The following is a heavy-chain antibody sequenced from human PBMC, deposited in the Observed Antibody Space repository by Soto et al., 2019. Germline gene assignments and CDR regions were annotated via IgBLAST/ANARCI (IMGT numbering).Heavy chain of an antibody. CDR1: GFTFSSFD. CDR3: AKPIVAAGYYGMDV. D-gene: IGHD6-13*01. J-gene: IGHJ6*02. V-gene: IGHV3-30*18. CDR2: ISFDGTNK. Sequence: VQLLESGGGLVQPGGSLRLSCAASGFTFSSFDMHWVRQGPGKGLEWVAVISFDGTNKYYGDSVKGRFTVSRDNSRRRVYLQMNSLRAEDTAVYYCAKPIVAAGYYGMDVWGQGTTVSVSS.